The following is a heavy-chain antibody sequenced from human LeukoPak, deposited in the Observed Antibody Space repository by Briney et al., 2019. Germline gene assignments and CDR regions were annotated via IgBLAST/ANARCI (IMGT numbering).Heavy chain of an antibody. CDR2: IYYSGST. CDR1: GGSVISGSYY. D-gene: IGHD5-24*01. V-gene: IGHV4-61*01. CDR3: ARGKLGDGYNYGLDY. J-gene: IGHJ4*02. Sequence: PSETLSLTCTVSGGSVISGSYYWSWIRQPPGKGLEWIGYIYYSGSTNYNPSLKSRVTISVDTSKNQFSLKLSSVTAADTAVYYCARGKLGDGYNYGLDYWGQGTLVTVSS.